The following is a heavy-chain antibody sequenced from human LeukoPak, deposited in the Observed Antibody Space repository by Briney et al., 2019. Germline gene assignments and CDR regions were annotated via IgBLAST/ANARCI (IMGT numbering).Heavy chain of an antibody. Sequence: PGGSLRLSCAASGFTFSNYGMPWVRQAPGKGLEWVAFISYDGSNKYYADSVKGRFTISRDNSKNTVSLQMNSLRAEDTAVYYCAKKAFDSGSYHWFDPWGQGTLVTVSS. D-gene: IGHD3-10*01. V-gene: IGHV3-30*18. J-gene: IGHJ5*02. CDR2: ISYDGSNK. CDR3: AKKAFDSGSYHWFDP. CDR1: GFTFSNYG.